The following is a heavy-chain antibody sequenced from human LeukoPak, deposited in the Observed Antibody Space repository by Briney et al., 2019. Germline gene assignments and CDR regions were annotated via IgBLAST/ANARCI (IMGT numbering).Heavy chain of an antibody. CDR3: ARDDWMSHAS. V-gene: IGHV3-30*03. D-gene: IGHD2-21*01. Sequence: GGSLRLSCAAPGFTFSSYGMHWVRQAPGKGLEWVAVISYDGSNKYYADSVKGRFTISRDNSKNTLYLQMNSLRAEDTAVYYCARDDWMSHASWGQGTLVTVSS. CDR1: GFTFSSYG. CDR2: ISYDGSNK. J-gene: IGHJ5*02.